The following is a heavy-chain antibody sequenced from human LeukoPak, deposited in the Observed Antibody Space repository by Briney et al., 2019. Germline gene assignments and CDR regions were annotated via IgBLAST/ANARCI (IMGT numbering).Heavy chain of an antibody. CDR1: GFTFTSYA. CDR2: ISGSGGGT. V-gene: IGHV3-23*01. J-gene: IGHJ6*03. Sequence: GGSLRLSCAASGFTFTSYAMSWVRQAPGKGLEWVSSISGSGGGTFYADSVKGRFTISRDNSKNTLYLQMNSLRVEDTAVYYCAKAPRFGDHATEYYYYYMHVWGKGTTVTVSS. CDR3: AKAPRFGDHATEYYYYYMHV. D-gene: IGHD3-16*01.